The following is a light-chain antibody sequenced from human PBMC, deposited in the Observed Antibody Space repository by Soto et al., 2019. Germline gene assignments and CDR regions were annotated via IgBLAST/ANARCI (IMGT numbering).Light chain of an antibody. J-gene: IGKJ4*01. CDR2: AAS. V-gene: IGKV1-9*01. CDR3: QQLNTYPVT. Sequence: GDSVTITCRASQGISRYLAWYQQKPGRAPQLLISAASTLQSGVPSRFSGSGSATHFTLVISSLQPEDFATYYCQQLNTYPVTFGGGTKVEIK. CDR1: QGISRY.